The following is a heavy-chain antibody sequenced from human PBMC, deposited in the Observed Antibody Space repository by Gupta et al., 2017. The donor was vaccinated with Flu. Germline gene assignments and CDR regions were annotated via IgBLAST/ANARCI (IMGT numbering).Heavy chain of an antibody. CDR2: ISYDGTKK. J-gene: IGHJ4*02. Sequence: QVQMVESGGGVVQPGRSLRLSCAASGFTFYTYGRFWVRQAPGKGLEWVAFISYDGTKKSYADSVKGRFTISRDNSRNTVHLQMSSLRAEDTAVYHCAKTPRDYGDYDYYFDDWGQGTLVTVSS. V-gene: IGHV3-30*18. CDR3: AKTPRDYGDYDYYFDD. D-gene: IGHD4/OR15-4a*01. CDR1: GFTFYTYG.